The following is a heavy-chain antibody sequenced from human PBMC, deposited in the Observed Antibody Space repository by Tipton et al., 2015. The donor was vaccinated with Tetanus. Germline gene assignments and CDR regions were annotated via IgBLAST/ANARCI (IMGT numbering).Heavy chain of an antibody. CDR1: GGSISSSSYY. CDR2: IYYSGST. J-gene: IGHJ4*02. V-gene: IGHV4-39*07. D-gene: IGHD1-26*01. CDR3: ARFRGVGATMGVDY. Sequence: TLSLTCTVSGGSISSSSYYWGWIRQPPGKGLEWIGSIYYSGSTNYNPSLKSRVTISVDTSKNQFSLKLSSVTAADTAVYYCARFRGVGATMGVDYWGQGTLVTVSS.